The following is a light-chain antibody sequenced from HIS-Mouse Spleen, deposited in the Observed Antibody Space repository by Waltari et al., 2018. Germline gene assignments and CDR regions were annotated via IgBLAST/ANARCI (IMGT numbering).Light chain of an antibody. Sequence: SYELTQPPSVSVSPGQTARMTCSGDALPKKYAYWYQQKSGQAPVLVIYDDSNRPSGIPERFSGSRSGTMATLTISGGQVEDEAEYYCYSTDSSGNHRVFGGGTKLTVL. CDR2: DDS. V-gene: IGLV3-10*01. J-gene: IGLJ2*01. CDR3: YSTDSSGNHRV. CDR1: ALPKKY.